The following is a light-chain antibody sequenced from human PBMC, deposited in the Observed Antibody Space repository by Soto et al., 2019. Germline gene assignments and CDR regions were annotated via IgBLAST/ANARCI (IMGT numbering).Light chain of an antibody. CDR2: DVS. J-gene: IGLJ1*01. CDR3: SSYRTSSTRQIV. CDR1: SSDVGGYNY. V-gene: IGLV2-14*03. Sequence: QSALTQPASLSGSPGQSITISYTGTSSDVGGYNYVSWYHHHPGKAPKLMTYDVSNRLSGVSNRFSGSKSGNTASLSISGLQPEDEADYYCSSYRTSSTRQIVCGTGTKVTVL.